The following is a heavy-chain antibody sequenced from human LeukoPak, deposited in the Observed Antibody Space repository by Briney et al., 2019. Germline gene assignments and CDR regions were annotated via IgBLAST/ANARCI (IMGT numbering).Heavy chain of an antibody. CDR3: ARVGYVSAWYPFDY. CDR2: VNHSGST. Sequence: PSETPSLPCAVSGGSFSGHYWSWVRPTPGKGLEWIGEVNHSGSTNYNPSLKSRVTISIDTSKNQFSLKLSSVTAADTAVYYCARVGYVSAWYPFDYWGQGTPVIVSS. D-gene: IGHD6-19*01. V-gene: IGHV4-34*01. CDR1: GGSFSGHY. J-gene: IGHJ4*02.